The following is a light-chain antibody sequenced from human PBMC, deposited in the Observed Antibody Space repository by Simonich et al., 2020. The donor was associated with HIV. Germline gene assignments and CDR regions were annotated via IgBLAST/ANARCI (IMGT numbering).Light chain of an antibody. CDR3: QQYYITPHT. CDR2: WAS. J-gene: IGKJ1*01. V-gene: IGKV4-1*01. Sequence: DIVMTQSPDSLAVSLGERATINCKSSQNILYSSNNKNYLAWYQQKPGQPPKLLIYWASTRESGVPDRFSASGSGTDFTLTINNLQAEDVAVYYCQQYYITPHTFGQGTKVEIK. CDR1: QNILYSSNNKNY.